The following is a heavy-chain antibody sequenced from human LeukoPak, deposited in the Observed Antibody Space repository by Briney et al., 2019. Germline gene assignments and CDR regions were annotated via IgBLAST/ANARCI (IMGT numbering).Heavy chain of an antibody. J-gene: IGHJ4*02. Sequence: GGSLRLSCTASGFTFNNYSMNWVRQAPGKGLEWVSSISSRSSYIFYSNSVKGRFTISRDDAKHSLYLQMNSLRAEDTAVFYCARDRRDVYTFDYWGQGTLVTVPS. V-gene: IGHV3-21*01. CDR1: GFTFNNYS. CDR2: ISSRSSYI. CDR3: ARDRRDVYTFDY. D-gene: IGHD5-24*01.